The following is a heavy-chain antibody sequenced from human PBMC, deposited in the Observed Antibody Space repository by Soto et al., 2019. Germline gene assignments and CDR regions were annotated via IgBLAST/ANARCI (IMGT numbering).Heavy chain of an antibody. Sequence: SEAPSVMRAVDGGSVCSSNWWSWVRQPQGKGLEWIGEIYHSGSTNYNPSLKSRVTISVDKSKNQFYLKLSSVTAADTAVYYCAVDFSSTSCYFGGIAVWGERTHFTFSP. CDR1: GGSVCSSNW. V-gene: IGHV4-4*02. J-gene: IGHJ6*04. D-gene: IGHD2-2*01. CDR3: AVDFSSTSCYFGGIAV. CDR2: IYHSGST.